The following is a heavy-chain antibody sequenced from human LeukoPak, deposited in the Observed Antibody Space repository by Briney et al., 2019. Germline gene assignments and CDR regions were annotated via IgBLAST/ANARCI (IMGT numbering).Heavy chain of an antibody. CDR1: GGSISSYY. CDR2: IYYSGST. D-gene: IGHD5-18*01. V-gene: IGHV4-59*12. J-gene: IGHJ4*02. CDR3: AREGGQRGYSYGYRY. Sequence: SGTLSLTCTASGGSISSYYWSWIRQPPGKGLEWIGYIYYSGSTNYNPSLKSRVTISVDTSKNQFSLKLSSVTAADTAVYYCAREGGQRGYSYGYRYWGQGTLVTVSS.